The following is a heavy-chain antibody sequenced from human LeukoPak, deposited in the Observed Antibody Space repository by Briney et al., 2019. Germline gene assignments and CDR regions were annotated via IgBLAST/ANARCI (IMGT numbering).Heavy chain of an antibody. V-gene: IGHV3-64*04. CDR3: AKTIYYYDSSGSDY. J-gene: IGHJ4*02. CDR2: ISSNGGST. CDR1: GFTFSSYA. Sequence: PGGSLRLSCSASGFTFSSYAMHWVRQAPGKGLEYVSAISSNGGSTYYADSVKGRFTISRDNSKNTLYLQMNSLRAEDTAVYYCAKTIYYYDSSGSDYWGQGTLVTVSS. D-gene: IGHD3-22*01.